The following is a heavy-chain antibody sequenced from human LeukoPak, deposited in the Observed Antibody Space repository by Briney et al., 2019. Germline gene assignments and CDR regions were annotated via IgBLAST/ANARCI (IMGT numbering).Heavy chain of an antibody. D-gene: IGHD3-22*01. CDR2: IRYDGSNK. CDR3: AKKHLYYGAAGN. J-gene: IGHJ4*02. V-gene: IGHV3-30*02. Sequence: GGSLRLSCAASGFTFSSYGMHWVCQAPGKGLEWVAFIRYDGSNKYYADSVKGRFTISRDNSKNTLYLQMNSLRAEDTAVYYCAKKHLYYGAAGNWGQGTLVTVSS. CDR1: GFTFSSYG.